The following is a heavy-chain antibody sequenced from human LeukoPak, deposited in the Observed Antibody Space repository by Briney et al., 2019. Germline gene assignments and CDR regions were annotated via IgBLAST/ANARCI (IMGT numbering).Heavy chain of an antibody. V-gene: IGHV4-4*07. CDR3: AVKLALSWGFDY. CDR1: GGSISSYY. D-gene: IGHD7-27*01. CDR2: ISTSGST. Sequence: SESLSLTCTVSGGSISSYYWTWIRQPAGEGLEWNGHISTSGSTIHNPSLKSRFTMSVDTSTNQFSLTPRSVTAADTAVYYCAVKLALSWGFDYWGQGTLVTVAS. J-gene: IGHJ4*02.